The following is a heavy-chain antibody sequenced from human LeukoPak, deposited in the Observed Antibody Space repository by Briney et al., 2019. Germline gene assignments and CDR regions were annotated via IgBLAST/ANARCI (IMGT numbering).Heavy chain of an antibody. CDR2: ISAYNGNT. Sequence: GASVKVSCKASGYTFTSYGISWVRQAPGQGLEWMGWISAYNGNTNYAQKLQGRVTMTTDTSTSTAYMELRSLRSDDTAVYYCARDMVRGSPITHAFDIWGQGTMVTVSS. D-gene: IGHD3-10*01. CDR3: ARDMVRGSPITHAFDI. V-gene: IGHV1-18*01. J-gene: IGHJ3*02. CDR1: GYTFTSYG.